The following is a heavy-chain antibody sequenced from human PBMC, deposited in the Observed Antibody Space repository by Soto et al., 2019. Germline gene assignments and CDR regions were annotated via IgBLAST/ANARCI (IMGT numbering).Heavy chain of an antibody. CDR3: ARLPSAPVLPQLFNYYYGMDV. Sequence: QLQLQESGPGLVKPSETLSLTCTVSGGSISSSSYYWGWIRQPPGKGLEWIGSIYYSGSTYYNPSLKSRVTISVDTSKNQFSMKLSSVTAADTAVYYCARLPSAPVLPQLFNYYYGMDVWGQGTTVTVSS. D-gene: IGHD3-10*01. CDR1: GGSISSSSYY. CDR2: IYYSGST. V-gene: IGHV4-39*01. J-gene: IGHJ6*02.